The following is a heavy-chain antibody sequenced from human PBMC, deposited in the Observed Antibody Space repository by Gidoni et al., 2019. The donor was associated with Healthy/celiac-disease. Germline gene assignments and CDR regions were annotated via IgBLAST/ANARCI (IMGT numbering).Heavy chain of an antibody. CDR3: ARALRLELYSSLAGFDY. CDR2: ISYDGSNK. J-gene: IGHJ4*02. V-gene: IGHV3-30*04. D-gene: IGHD6-13*01. Sequence: EWVEVISYDGSNKYYADSVKGRFTISRDNSKNTLYLQMNSLRAEDTAVYYCARALRLELYSSLAGFDYWGQGTLVTVSS.